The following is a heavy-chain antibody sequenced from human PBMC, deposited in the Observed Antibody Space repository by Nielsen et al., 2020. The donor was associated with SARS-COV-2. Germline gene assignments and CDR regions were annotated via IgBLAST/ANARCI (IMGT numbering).Heavy chain of an antibody. CDR2: IYYSGST. Sequence: SETLSLTCTVSGGSISSGGYYWNWIRQHPGKGLEWIGNIYYSGSTFYNPSVKSHFTMSLDTSKNQFSLNLTSVTAADTAVYYCARDSTAAIGGAWFDTWGQGTLVTVSS. CDR3: ARDSTAAIGGAWFDT. V-gene: IGHV4-31*01. J-gene: IGHJ5*02. D-gene: IGHD2-2*02. CDR1: GGSISSGGYY.